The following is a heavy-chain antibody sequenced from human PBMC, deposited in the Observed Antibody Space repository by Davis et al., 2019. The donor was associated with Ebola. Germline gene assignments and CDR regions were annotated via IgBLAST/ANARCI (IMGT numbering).Heavy chain of an antibody. V-gene: IGHV3-74*01. D-gene: IGHD1/OR15-1a*01. CDR1: GFTFSSYW. CDR3: VRGGTGPAAGGGI. J-gene: IGHJ3*02. Sequence: GESLKISCSASGFTFSSYWMHWVRQAPGKGLVWVSRINVDGSSTSYADSVRGRFTISRDNAKNTLYVQMNSLRVEDTAVYYCVRGGTGPAAGGGIWGQGTMVTVSS. CDR2: INVDGSST.